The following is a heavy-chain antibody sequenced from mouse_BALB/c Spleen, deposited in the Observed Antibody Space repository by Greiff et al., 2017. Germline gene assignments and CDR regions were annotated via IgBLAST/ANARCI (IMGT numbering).Heavy chain of an antibody. J-gene: IGHJ4*01. CDR3: ARDTYYGNYYAMDY. CDR2: IWGDGST. D-gene: IGHD2-10*01. V-gene: IGHV2-6-4*01. CDR1: GFSLSRYS. Sequence: VQGVESGPGLVAPSQSLSITCTVSGFSLSRYSVHWVRQPPGKGLEWLGMIWGDGSTDYNSALKSRLSISKDNSKSQVFLKMNSLQTDDTARYYCARDTYYGNYYAMDYWGQGTSVTVSS.